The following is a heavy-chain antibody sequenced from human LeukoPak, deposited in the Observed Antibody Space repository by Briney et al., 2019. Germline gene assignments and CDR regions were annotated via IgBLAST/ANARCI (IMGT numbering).Heavy chain of an antibody. J-gene: IGHJ4*02. Sequence: PSETLSLTCTVSGGSISSYYWSWIRQPPGKGLEWIGYIYYSGSTNYNPSLKSRVTISVDTSTNQFSLKLSSVTAADTAVYYCARVPLWFGELYPSWFDYWGQGTLVTVSS. CDR1: GGSISSYY. V-gene: IGHV4-59*01. CDR3: ARVPLWFGELYPSWFDY. D-gene: IGHD3-10*01. CDR2: IYYSGST.